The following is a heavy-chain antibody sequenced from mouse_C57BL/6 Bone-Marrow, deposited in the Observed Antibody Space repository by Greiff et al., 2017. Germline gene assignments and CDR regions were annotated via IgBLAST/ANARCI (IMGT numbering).Heavy chain of an antibody. CDR3: ARGSNWDGFYCYFDV. Sequence: VQLKESGPGLVKPSQSLSLTCSVTGYSITSGYYWNWIRQFPGNKLEWMGYISYDGSNNYNPSLKNRISITRDTSKNQFFLKLNSVTTEDTATYYCARGSNWDGFYCYFDVWGTGTTVTVSS. J-gene: IGHJ1*03. D-gene: IGHD4-1*02. CDR2: ISYDGSN. V-gene: IGHV3-6*01. CDR1: GYSITSGYY.